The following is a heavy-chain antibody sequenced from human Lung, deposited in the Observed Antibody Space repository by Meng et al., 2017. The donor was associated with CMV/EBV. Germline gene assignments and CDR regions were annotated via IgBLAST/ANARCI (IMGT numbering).Heavy chain of an antibody. V-gene: IGHV2-5*02. CDR1: GFSLSTSEVG. D-gene: IGHD1-14*01. J-gene: IGHJ5*02. CDR3: ALFTGSWFDP. CDR2: IYWDDDK. Sequence: QITMKEPCPTLVKPTQTLTLTCTFSGFSLSTSEVGVGWIRQPPGKALEWLAVIYWDDDKRYSPSLKSRLTITKDTSKNQVVLTLTNMDPVDTATYYCALFTGSWFDPWGQGTLVTVSS.